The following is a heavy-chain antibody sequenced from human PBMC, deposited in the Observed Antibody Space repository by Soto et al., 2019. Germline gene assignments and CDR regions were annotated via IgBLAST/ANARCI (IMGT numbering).Heavy chain of an antibody. Sequence: KTSETLSLTCTVSGGSISSYYWSWIRQPPGKGLEWIGYIYYSGSTNYNPSLKSRVTISVDTSKNQFSLKLSSVTAADTAVYYCARGRIIAVAGYAFDIWGQGTMVTVSS. D-gene: IGHD6-19*01. CDR1: GGSISSYY. CDR3: ARGRIIAVAGYAFDI. J-gene: IGHJ3*02. CDR2: IYYSGST. V-gene: IGHV4-59*01.